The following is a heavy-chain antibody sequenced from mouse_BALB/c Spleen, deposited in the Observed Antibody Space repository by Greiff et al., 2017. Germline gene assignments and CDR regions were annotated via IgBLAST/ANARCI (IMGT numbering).Heavy chain of an antibody. D-gene: IGHD2-3*01. V-gene: IGHV5-17*02. Sequence: EVQGVESGGGLVQPGGSRKLSCAASGFTFSSFGMHWVRQAPEKGLEWVAYISSGSSTIYYADTVKGRFTISRDNPKNTLFLQMTSLRSEDTAMYYCARLGWLPFDYWGQGTTLTVSS. CDR3: ARLGWLPFDY. CDR1: GFTFSSFG. CDR2: ISSGSSTI. J-gene: IGHJ2*01.